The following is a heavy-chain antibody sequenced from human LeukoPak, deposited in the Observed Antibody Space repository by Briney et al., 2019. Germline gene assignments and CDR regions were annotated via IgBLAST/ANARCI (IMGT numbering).Heavy chain of an antibody. D-gene: IGHD3-9*01. Sequence: PGGSLRLSCAASGFTFSSYGMHWVRQAPGKGLEWVAFIRYDGSNKYYADSVKGRFTISRDNSKNTLYLQMNSLRAEDTAVYYCANVLRYFDWSHFDYWGQGTLVTVSS. V-gene: IGHV3-30*02. CDR1: GFTFSSYG. CDR2: IRYDGSNK. CDR3: ANVLRYFDWSHFDY. J-gene: IGHJ4*02.